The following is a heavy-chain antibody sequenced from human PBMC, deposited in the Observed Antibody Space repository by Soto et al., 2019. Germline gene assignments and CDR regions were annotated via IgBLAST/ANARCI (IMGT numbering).Heavy chain of an antibody. CDR2: ISYDGSNK. V-gene: IGHV3-30-3*01. D-gene: IGHD6-19*01. CDR3: ARDSETLQWLGHNWFDP. CDR1: GFTFSSYA. Sequence: GGSLRLSCAASGFTFSSYAMHWVRQAPGKGLEWVAVISYDGSNKYYADSVKGRFTISRDNSKNTLYLQMNSLRAEDTAVYYCARDSETLQWLGHNWFDPWGQGTLVTVSS. J-gene: IGHJ5*02.